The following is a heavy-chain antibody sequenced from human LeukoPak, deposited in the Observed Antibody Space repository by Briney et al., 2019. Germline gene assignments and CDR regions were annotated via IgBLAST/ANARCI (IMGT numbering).Heavy chain of an antibody. CDR1: GFTFSNHA. Sequence: GGSLRLSCVASGFTFSNHAMTWVRQAPGKGLEWVSAISANGVDTFYAPSVKGWFTISRDNSKNTLYLQINSLRAEDTAIYYCAKDVWWSVSWGQGTLVTVSS. V-gene: IGHV3-23*01. CDR2: ISANGVDT. CDR3: AKDVWWSVS. D-gene: IGHD2-8*02. J-gene: IGHJ5*02.